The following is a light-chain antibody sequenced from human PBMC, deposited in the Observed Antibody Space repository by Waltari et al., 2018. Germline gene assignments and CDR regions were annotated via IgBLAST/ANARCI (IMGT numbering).Light chain of an antibody. CDR2: RND. J-gene: IGLJ3*02. Sequence: QSVLSQPPSASGTPGQGVTSSCAGRASKIGEHVVTRYQQVQDKAPQLLIYRNDRRSSGVPDRFSGSKSGTSASFASSGLQSEDEADYYCATWDESPRGHWVFGGVTKVTVL. V-gene: IGLV1-44*01. CDR3: ATWDESPRGHWV. CDR1: ASKIGEHV.